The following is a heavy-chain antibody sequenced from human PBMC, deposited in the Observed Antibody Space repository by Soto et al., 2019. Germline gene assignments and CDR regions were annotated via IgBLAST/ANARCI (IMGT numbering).Heavy chain of an antibody. CDR2: ISGGGGST. CDR1: GFTFSTYA. V-gene: IGHV3-23*01. CDR3: AKVSLGALTFTDYSYYGLDV. D-gene: IGHD1-26*01. J-gene: IGHJ6*02. Sequence: GGSLGLSCAASGFTFSTYAMNWVRQAPGKGLEWVSAISGGGGSTYYADSVKGRVTISRDNSKNTLYLQMNSLRAEDTAVYYCAKVSLGALTFTDYSYYGLDVWGQGNTVTVSS.